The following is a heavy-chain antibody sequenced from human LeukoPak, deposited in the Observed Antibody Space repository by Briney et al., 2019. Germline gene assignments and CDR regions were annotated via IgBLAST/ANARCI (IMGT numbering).Heavy chain of an antibody. CDR2: ISYDGSNK. Sequence: PGRSLRLSCAASGFTFSSYAMHWVRQAPGKGLEWVAVISYDGSNKYYADSVKGRFTISRNSSKNTLYLQMNRLRDEDTAVYFCARDFEWLRSGYFDYWGHGTLVTVSS. D-gene: IGHD5-12*01. CDR1: GFTFSSYA. J-gene: IGHJ4*01. CDR3: ARDFEWLRSGYFDY. V-gene: IGHV3-30-3*01.